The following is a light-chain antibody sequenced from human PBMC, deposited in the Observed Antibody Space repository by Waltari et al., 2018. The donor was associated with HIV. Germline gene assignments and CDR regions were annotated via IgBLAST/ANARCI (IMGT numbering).Light chain of an antibody. CDR1: QSIYIS. CDR2: DAS. J-gene: IGKJ4*01. Sequence: IVLTQSPGTLSLSPGEGATLSCRANQSIYISLAWYQQRPGQAPRLLIYDASKRAAGVPARFSGGGSGTNFTLTISSLEPEDFAIYFWQQRYKWISFGGGTKVETK. V-gene: IGKV3-11*01. CDR3: QQRYKWIS.